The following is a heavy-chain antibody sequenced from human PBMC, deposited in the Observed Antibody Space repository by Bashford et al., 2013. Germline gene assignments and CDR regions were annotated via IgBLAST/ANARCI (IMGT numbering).Heavy chain of an antibody. J-gene: IGHJ4*02. CDR1: GFTFSNYA. CDR2: ISGNGAGT. Sequence: GGSLRLSCAASGFTFSNYAMSWVRQAPGKGLEWVSSISGNGAGTNYADSVKGRFTISRDNSKNTLYLQLNSLRAEDTAVYYCAKGLYYDSSGHFRHPTFDCWGQGALVTVSS. V-gene: IGHV3-23*01. D-gene: IGHD3-22*01. CDR3: AKGLYYDSSGHFRHPTFDC.